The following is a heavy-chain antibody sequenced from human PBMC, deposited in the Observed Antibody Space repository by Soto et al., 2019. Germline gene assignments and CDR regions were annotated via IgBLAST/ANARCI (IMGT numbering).Heavy chain of an antibody. D-gene: IGHD6-13*01. J-gene: IGHJ4*02. Sequence: QVQLVESGGGVVQPGRSLRLSCAASGFTFSSYAMHWVRQAPGKGLEWVAVISYDGSNKYYADSVKGRFTISRDNSKNTLYLQMNSLRAEDTAVYYCARVGIAAAGISFFDYWGQGTLVTVSS. CDR2: ISYDGSNK. CDR3: ARVGIAAAGISFFDY. CDR1: GFTFSSYA. V-gene: IGHV3-30-3*01.